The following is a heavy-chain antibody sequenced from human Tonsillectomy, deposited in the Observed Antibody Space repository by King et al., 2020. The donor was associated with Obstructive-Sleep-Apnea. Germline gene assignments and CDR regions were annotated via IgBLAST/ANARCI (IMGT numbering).Heavy chain of an antibody. V-gene: IGHV3-30*03. CDR3: ASASMRAPAFDH. J-gene: IGHJ4*02. D-gene: IGHD2/OR15-2a*01. Sequence: VQLVESGGGVVQPGRSLRLSCAASGFTFSSYGMHWVRQAPGKGLEWVALMSYDGNNKFYADSVKGRFTISRDTAKNTLYLQMSSLRAEDTAVYYCASASMRAPAFDHWGQGTLVTVSS. CDR2: MSYDGNNK. CDR1: GFTFSSYG.